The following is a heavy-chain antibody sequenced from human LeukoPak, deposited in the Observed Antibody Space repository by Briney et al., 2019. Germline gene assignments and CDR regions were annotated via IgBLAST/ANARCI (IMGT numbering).Heavy chain of an antibody. CDR1: GFTFSSYS. D-gene: IGHD3-22*01. J-gene: IGHJ3*02. Sequence: GGSLRLSCAASGFTFSSYSMNWVRQAPGKGLEWVAVISYDGSNKYYADSVKGRFTISRDNSKNTLYLQMNSLRAEDTAVYYCANLNRGYYYDSSGFDAFDIWGQGTMVTVSS. CDR3: ANLNRGYYYDSSGFDAFDI. CDR2: ISYDGSNK. V-gene: IGHV3-30*18.